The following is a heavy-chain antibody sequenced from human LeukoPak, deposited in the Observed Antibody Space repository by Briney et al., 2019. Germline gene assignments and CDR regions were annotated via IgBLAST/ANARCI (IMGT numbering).Heavy chain of an antibody. CDR1: GYTFTGYY. V-gene: IGHV1-2*02. CDR2: INPNSGGT. CDR3: ARSPDILTGENFDY. J-gene: IGHJ4*02. D-gene: IGHD3-9*01. Sequence: GASVKVSCKASGYTFTGYYMHWVRPAPGQGLEWMGWINPNSGGTNYAQKFQDRVTVTRDTSIRTAYMEVSRLRSDDTAVYYCARSPDILTGENFDYWGQGTLVTVSS.